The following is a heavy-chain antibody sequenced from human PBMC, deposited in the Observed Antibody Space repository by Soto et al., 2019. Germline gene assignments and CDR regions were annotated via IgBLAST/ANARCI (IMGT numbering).Heavy chain of an antibody. Sequence: AVKVSCKASGGTFSSYAISWVRQAPGQGLEWMGGVIPIFGTANYAQKFQGRVTITADKSTSTAYMELSSLRSEDTAVYYCAGYSGCRSRSGRTGYSSSWSSPDYYYGMDVWGQGTTVTVSS. V-gene: IGHV1-69*06. CDR3: AGYSGCRSRSGRTGYSSSWSSPDYYYGMDV. D-gene: IGHD6-13*01. J-gene: IGHJ6*02. CDR1: GGTFSSYA. CDR2: VIPIFGTA.